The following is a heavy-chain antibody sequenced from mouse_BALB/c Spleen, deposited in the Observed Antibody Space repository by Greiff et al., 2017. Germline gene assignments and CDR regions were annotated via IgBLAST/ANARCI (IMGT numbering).Heavy chain of an antibody. CDR1: GFTFSSFG. J-gene: IGHJ4*01. CDR3: ARRGGEAYAMDY. CDR2: ISSGSSTI. Sequence: DVMLVESGGGLVQPGGSRKLSCAASGFTFSSFGMHWVRQAPEKELEWVAYISSGSSTIYYADTVKGRFTISRDNPKNTLFLQMTSLRSEDTAMYYCARRGGEAYAMDYWGQGTSVTVSS. V-gene: IGHV5-17*02.